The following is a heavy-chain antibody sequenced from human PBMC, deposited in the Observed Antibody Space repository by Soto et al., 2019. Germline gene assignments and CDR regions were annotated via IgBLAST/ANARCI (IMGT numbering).Heavy chain of an antibody. D-gene: IGHD6-13*01. J-gene: IGHJ4*02. CDR2: IDWDDDK. Sequence: SGPTLVNPTQTLTLTCTFSGFSLSTSGMCVSWIRQPPGKALEWLARIDWDDDKCYSTSLKTRLTISKDTSKNQVVLTMTNMDPVDTATYYCARTTLRLAAADPDYRGQGTLVTGSS. CDR1: GFSLSTSGMC. CDR3: ARTTLRLAAADPDY. V-gene: IGHV2-70*11.